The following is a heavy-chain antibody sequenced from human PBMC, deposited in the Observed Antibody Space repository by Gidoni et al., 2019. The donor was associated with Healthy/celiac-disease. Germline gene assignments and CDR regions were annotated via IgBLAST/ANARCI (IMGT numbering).Heavy chain of an antibody. V-gene: IGHV3-30-3*01. D-gene: IGHD3-22*01. Sequence: QVHLVASGGGVVPPGRPLRLPWAASGSPFSSYAMHWVRQAPGKGLEWVAVISYDGSNKYYADSVKGRFTISRDNSKNTLYLQMNSLGAEDTAVYYCARGRNYYDSSYWGQGTLVTVSS. CDR3: ARGRNYYDSSY. CDR1: GSPFSSYA. CDR2: ISYDGSNK. J-gene: IGHJ4*02.